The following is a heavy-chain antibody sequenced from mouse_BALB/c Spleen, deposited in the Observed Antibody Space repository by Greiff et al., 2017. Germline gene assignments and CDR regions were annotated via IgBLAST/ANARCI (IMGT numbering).Heavy chain of an antibody. CDR2: INPGSGGT. D-gene: IGHD2-4*01. Sequence: QVHVKQSGAELVRPGTSVKVSCKASGYAFTNYLIEWVKQRPGQSLEWIGVINPGSGGTNYNEKFKGKATLTADKSSSTAYMQLSSLTSDDSAVYFCARSLLYDYDGYYYAMDYWGQGTSVTVSS. V-gene: IGHV1-54*01. CDR3: ARSLLYDYDGYYYAMDY. CDR1: GYAFTNYL. J-gene: IGHJ4*01.